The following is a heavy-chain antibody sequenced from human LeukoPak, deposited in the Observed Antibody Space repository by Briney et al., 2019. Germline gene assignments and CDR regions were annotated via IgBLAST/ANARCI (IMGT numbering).Heavy chain of an antibody. CDR2: IYYSGST. CDR1: GGSFSGYY. V-gene: IGHV4-59*01. CDR3: ARVVPGIAVAGPPDS. J-gene: IGHJ4*02. Sequence: PSETLSLTCAVYGGSFSGYYWSWIRQPPGKGLEWIGYIYYSGSTNYNPSLKSRVTISVDTSKNQFSLKLSSVTAADTAVYYCARVVPGIAVAGPPDSWGQGTLVTVSS. D-gene: IGHD6-19*01.